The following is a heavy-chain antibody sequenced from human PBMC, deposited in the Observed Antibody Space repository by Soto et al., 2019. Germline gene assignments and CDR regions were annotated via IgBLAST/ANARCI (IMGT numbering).Heavy chain of an antibody. D-gene: IGHD1-7*01. J-gene: IGHJ6*02. CDR2: ISYDGSNK. Sequence: QVQLVESGGGVVQPGRSLRLSCAASGFTFSSYAMHWVRQAPGKGLEWVAVISYDGSNKYYADSVKGRFTISRDNSKNTLYLQMNGLRAEDTAVYYCARERLSGTTRLRYYYGMDVWGQGTTVTVSS. V-gene: IGHV3-30-3*01. CDR1: GFTFSSYA. CDR3: ARERLSGTTRLRYYYGMDV.